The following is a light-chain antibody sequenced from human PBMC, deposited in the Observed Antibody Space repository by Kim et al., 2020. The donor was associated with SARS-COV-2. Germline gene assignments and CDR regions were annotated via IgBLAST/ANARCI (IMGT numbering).Light chain of an antibody. CDR3: SSYTSSSTLVV. Sequence: SITNTCPGTSSIVGGYNYVSWYQQHPGKAPKLMIYCVSNRPSGVSNRFSGSKSGNTASLTISGLQAEDEADYYCSSYTSSSTLVVFGGGTQLTVL. J-gene: IGLJ2*01. CDR1: SSIVGGYNY. V-gene: IGLV2-14*03. CDR2: CVS.